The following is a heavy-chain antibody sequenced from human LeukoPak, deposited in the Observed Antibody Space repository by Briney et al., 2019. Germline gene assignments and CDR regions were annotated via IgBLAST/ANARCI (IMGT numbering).Heavy chain of an antibody. D-gene: IGHD3-22*01. CDR2: YYHDDYDT. J-gene: IGHJ4*02. CDR3: ARRSSGLDY. V-gene: IGHV5-51*01. Sequence: GESLKSSSTGSAYSSSTYWIAWVGQMPGKGLGGMGIYYHDDYDTRYSPSFHGQVTISADKSISTAYLQESSLKASDTVMYSCARRSSGLDYWVQGTLVTVS. CDR1: AYSSSTYW.